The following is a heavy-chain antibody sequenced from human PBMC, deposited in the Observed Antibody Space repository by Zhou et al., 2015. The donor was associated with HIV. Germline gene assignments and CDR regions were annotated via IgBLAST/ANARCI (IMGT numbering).Heavy chain of an antibody. D-gene: IGHD2-21*02. CDR3: VREGGSVTGMKPMLDS. V-gene: IGHV1-8*01. Sequence: QVQLVQSGAEVKKPGASVKVSCKASGYAFTSYDINWVRQTSGQGLEWMGWLNPYSGAAAYAQSFHGRVTMTRDTSTNTAYMELSSLKYEDSAVYFCVREGGSVTGMKPMLDSWGQGTLVTVSS. J-gene: IGHJ5*01. CDR1: GYAFTSYD. CDR2: LNPYSGAA.